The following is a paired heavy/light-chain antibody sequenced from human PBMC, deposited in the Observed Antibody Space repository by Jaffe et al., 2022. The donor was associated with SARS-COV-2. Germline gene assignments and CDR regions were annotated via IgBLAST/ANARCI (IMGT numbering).Light chain of an antibody. CDR3: QQYTHWPLT. CDR2: GAS. Sequence: EVVMTQSPATLSVSLGEGGTLSCRASESVSNNLAWYQQKPGQAPRLLIYGASTRATGIPARFSGGGSGTEFTLTISSLQSGDFAVYYCQQYTHWPLTFGGGTKVEI. CDR1: ESVSNN. J-gene: IGKJ4*01. V-gene: IGKV3D-15*01.
Heavy chain of an antibody. CDR1: GFTFTTYC. D-gene: IGHD3-10*02. J-gene: IGHJ2*01. CDR3: VRNLGLGTSYSWYFDL. CDR2: ISDDSLHI. Sequence: EVQLVESGGGLVKPGGSLRLSCVASGFTFTTYCVNWVRQAPGKGLEWVSSISDDSLHIHYAESVKGRFTVSRDNAKSSMFLQMNSLTAEDTAVYYCVRNLGLGTSYSWYFDLWGRGTLVTVSS. V-gene: IGHV3-21*01.